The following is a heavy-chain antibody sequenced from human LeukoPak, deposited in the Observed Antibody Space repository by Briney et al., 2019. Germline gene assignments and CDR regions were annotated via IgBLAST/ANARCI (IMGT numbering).Heavy chain of an antibody. J-gene: IGHJ6*03. CDR2: ISGSGGST. D-gene: IGHD4-11*01. CDR1: GFTFSSYA. CDR3: AKWSATVMNGYYYYMDV. Sequence: GGSLRLSCAASGFTFSSYAMSWVRPAPGKGLEWVSAISGSGGSTYYADSVKDRFTLSRDNSKNTLYLQMNSLRAEDTAVYYCAKWSATVMNGYYYYMDVWGKGTTGTVSS. V-gene: IGHV3-23*01.